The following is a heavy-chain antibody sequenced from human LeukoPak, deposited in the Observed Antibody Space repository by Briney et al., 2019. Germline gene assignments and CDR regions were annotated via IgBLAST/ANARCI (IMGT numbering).Heavy chain of an antibody. V-gene: IGHV1-69*02. CDR1: GFRFSDYY. CDR3: ARTSYYDSSGYYSDY. Sequence: SVKVSCKASGFRFSDYYLHWVRQAPGQGLEWMGRIIPILGIANYAQKFQGRVTITADKSTSTAYMELSSLRSEDTAVYYCARTSYYDSSGYYSDYWGQGTLVTVSS. CDR2: IIPILGIA. J-gene: IGHJ4*02. D-gene: IGHD3-22*01.